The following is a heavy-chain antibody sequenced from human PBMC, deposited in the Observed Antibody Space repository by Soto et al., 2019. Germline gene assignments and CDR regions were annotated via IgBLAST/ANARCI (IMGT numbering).Heavy chain of an antibody. J-gene: IGHJ4*02. D-gene: IGHD4-17*01. Sequence: QVRLVESGGGVVRPGRSLGLACTASGFTFSSFPIQWVRQAPGKGLEWVAVVSYAGNNEYYAESVKDRFTISRDNSKTTLFLQMNSCRVVDTSLYYCALGHTTYGDSLDYWGQGALVTVSS. CDR1: GFTFSSFP. CDR3: ALGHTTYGDSLDY. CDR2: VSYAGNNE. V-gene: IGHV3-30-3*01.